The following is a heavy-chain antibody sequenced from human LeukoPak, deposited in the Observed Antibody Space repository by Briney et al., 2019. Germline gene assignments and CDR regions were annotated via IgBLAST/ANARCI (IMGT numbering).Heavy chain of an antibody. CDR2: ISSSSSYI. CDR1: GFTFSSYS. J-gene: IGHJ4*02. CDR3: ARAYDFWSGYPSY. D-gene: IGHD3-3*01. Sequence: PGGSLRLSCAASGFTFSSYSMNWVRQAPGKGLEWVSSISSSSSYIYYADSVKGRFTISRDNAKNSLYLQMNSLRAEDTAVYYYARAYDFWSGYPSYWGQGTLVTVSS. V-gene: IGHV3-21*01.